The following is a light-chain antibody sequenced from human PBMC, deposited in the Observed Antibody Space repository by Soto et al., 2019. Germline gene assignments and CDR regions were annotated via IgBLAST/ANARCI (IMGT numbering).Light chain of an antibody. CDR3: LQYNNWWT. CDR2: GAS. CDR1: QSIGKN. Sequence: EIVLTQSPVTLSASPGERATLSCRASQSIGKNLAWYQQKPGQAPRLLIYGASTRATGIPARFSGSGSGTEFTLTISSLQSEDFAVYYCLQYNNWWTFGQGTKVDIK. V-gene: IGKV3-15*01. J-gene: IGKJ1*01.